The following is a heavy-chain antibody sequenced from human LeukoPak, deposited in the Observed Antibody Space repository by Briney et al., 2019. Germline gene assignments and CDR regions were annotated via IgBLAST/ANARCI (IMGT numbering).Heavy chain of an antibody. CDR3: AKELTTERTPGVDS. J-gene: IGHJ4*02. CDR1: GFTFSSYS. CDR2: ISSSGDTT. D-gene: IGHD4-17*01. V-gene: IGHV3-23*01. Sequence: GGSLRLSCTASGFTFSSYSMSWVRQGPGTGLEWVSAISSSGDTTFYADSVKGRFTISRDNSKKTLYLQVNSLRAEDTAVYFCAKELTTERTPGVDSWGQGTLVTVSS.